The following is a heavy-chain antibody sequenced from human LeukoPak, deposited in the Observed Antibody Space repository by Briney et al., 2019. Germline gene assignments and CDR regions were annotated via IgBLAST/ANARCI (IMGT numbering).Heavy chain of an antibody. J-gene: IGHJ4*02. CDR2: IYSGGST. D-gene: IGHD3-10*01. Sequence: LPGGSLRLSCAASGFTVSSNYMSWVRQAPGKGLEWVSVIYSGGSTYYADSVKGRFTISRDNSKNTLYLQMNSLRAEDTAVYYCAKLYGSGSYYNNYADYWGQGTLVTVSS. CDR1: GFTVSSNY. CDR3: AKLYGSGSYYNNYADY. V-gene: IGHV3-66*02.